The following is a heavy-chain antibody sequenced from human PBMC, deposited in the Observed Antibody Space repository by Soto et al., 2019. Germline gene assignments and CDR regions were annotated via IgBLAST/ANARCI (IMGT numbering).Heavy chain of an antibody. D-gene: IGHD2-15*01. J-gene: IGHJ5*02. CDR3: ASLGQGYCSGGSCRTGSWFDP. CDR1: GFTFSSYS. Sequence: PGGSLRLSCAASGFTFSSYSMNWVRQAPGKGLEWVSSISSSSSYIYYADSVKGRFTISRDNAKNSLYLQMNSLRAEDTAVYYCASLGQGYCSGGSCRTGSWFDPWGQGTLVTVSS. CDR2: ISSSSSYI. V-gene: IGHV3-21*01.